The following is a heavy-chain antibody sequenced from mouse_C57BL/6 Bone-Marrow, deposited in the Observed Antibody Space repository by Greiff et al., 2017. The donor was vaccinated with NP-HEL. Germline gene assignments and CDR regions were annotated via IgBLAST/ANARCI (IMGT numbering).Heavy chain of an antibody. CDR2: IDPENGDT. V-gene: IGHV14-4*01. Sequence: EVQRVESGAELVRPGASVKLSCTASGFNIKDDYMHWVKQRPEQGLEWIGWIDPENGDTEYASKFQGKATITADTSSNTAYLQLSSLTSEDTAVYYCTWGIKAWFAYWGQGTLVTVSA. CDR1: GFNIKDDY. CDR3: TWGIKAWFAY. D-gene: IGHD2-4*01. J-gene: IGHJ3*01.